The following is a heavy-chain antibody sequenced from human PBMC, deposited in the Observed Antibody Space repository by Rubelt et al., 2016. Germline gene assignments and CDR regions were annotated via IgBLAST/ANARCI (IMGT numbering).Heavy chain of an antibody. CDR2: FGTAGDT. CDR1: EFIFSTYD. J-gene: IGHJ6*02. D-gene: IGHD4-23*01. V-gene: IGHV3-13*01. CDR3: ARESFTVVDGVYYYYGTDV. Sequence: GGSLRLPCAASEFIFSTYDMHWVRQTPGKRLEWVSSFGTAGDTHYADSVKGRVTISRENAKNSLYFQMNTLRPGDTAVSYCARESFTVVDGVYYYYGTDVWGQGTTVTVSS.